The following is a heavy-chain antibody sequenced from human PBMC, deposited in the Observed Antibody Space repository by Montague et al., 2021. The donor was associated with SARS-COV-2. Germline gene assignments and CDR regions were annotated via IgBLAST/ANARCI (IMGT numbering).Heavy chain of an antibody. Sequence: SETLSLTCAVDGGFFTGYSWNWIRQPPGKGLEWIGEVKHPGGTNYNPSLKSRVTISIDMSKNQFSLNLVSVTAADTAVYYCGRPVGSGWPRFEYWGQGTLVTVSS. CDR3: GRPVGSGWPRFEY. CDR2: VKHPGGT. V-gene: IGHV4-34*01. J-gene: IGHJ4*02. D-gene: IGHD1-26*01. CDR1: GGFFTGYS.